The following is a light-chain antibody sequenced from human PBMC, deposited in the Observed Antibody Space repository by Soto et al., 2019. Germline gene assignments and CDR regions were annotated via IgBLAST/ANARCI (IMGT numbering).Light chain of an antibody. CDR1: QGISSY. Sequence: AIRMTQSPSSFSSSTGDRVTITCRASQGISSYLAWYQQKPGKAPKLLIYAASTLQSGVPSRFSGSGSGTDFTRTISCLQSEDFATYHCQQYYSYPYTFGQGTKLEIK. CDR2: AAS. V-gene: IGKV1-8*01. J-gene: IGKJ2*01. CDR3: QQYYSYPYT.